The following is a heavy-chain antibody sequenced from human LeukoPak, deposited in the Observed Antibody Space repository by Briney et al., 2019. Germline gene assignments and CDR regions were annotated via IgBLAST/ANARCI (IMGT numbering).Heavy chain of an antibody. V-gene: IGHV1-46*01. J-gene: IGHJ3*02. Sequence: ASVKVSCKASGYTFTSYYMHWVRQAPGQGLEWMGIINPSGGSTSYAQKFQGRVTMTRDTSTSTVYMELSSLRSEDTAVYYCAKDRFGGYSSPYDAFDIWGQGTMVTVSS. D-gene: IGHD5-18*01. CDR2: INPSGGST. CDR3: AKDRFGGYSSPYDAFDI. CDR1: GYTFTSYY.